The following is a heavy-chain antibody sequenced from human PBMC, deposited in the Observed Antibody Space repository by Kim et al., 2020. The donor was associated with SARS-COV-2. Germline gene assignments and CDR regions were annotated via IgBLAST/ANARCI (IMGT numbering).Heavy chain of an antibody. J-gene: IGHJ4*02. CDR3: ARRFRYCSSTSCCCFDY. CDR2: IDPSDSYT. Sequence: GESLKISCKGSGYSFTSYWISWVRQMPGKGLEWMGRIDPSDSYTNYSPSFQGHVTISADKSISTAYLQWSSLKASDTAMYYCARRFRYCSSTSCCCFDYWGQGTLVTVSS. D-gene: IGHD2-2*01. V-gene: IGHV5-10-1*01. CDR1: GYSFTSYW.